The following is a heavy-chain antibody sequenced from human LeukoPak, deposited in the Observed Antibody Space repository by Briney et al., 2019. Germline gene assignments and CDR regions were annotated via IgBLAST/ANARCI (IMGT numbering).Heavy chain of an antibody. Sequence: PSQTLSLTCTVSGGSISSGDYYWSWIRQPPGKGLEWIGYIYYSGSTNYNPSLKSRVTISVDTSKNQFSLKLSSVTAADTAVYYCASSSGYYEVDYWGQGTLVTVSS. CDR1: GGSISSGDYY. CDR3: ASSSGYYEVDY. CDR2: IYYSGST. V-gene: IGHV4-30-4*01. D-gene: IGHD3-22*01. J-gene: IGHJ4*02.